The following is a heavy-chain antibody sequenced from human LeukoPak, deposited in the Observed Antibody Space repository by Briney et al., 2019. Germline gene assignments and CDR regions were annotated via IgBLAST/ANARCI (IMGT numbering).Heavy chain of an antibody. J-gene: IGHJ4*02. V-gene: IGHV1-69*13. CDR3: ARDIKLFGTVTADEDY. Sequence: ASVKVSCKASGGTFSSYATSWVRQAPGQGLEWMGGIIPIFGTANYAQKFQGRVTITADESTSTAYMELSSLRSEDTAVYYCARDIKLFGTVTADEDYWGQGTLVTVSS. D-gene: IGHD4-11*01. CDR1: GGTFSSYA. CDR2: IIPIFGTA.